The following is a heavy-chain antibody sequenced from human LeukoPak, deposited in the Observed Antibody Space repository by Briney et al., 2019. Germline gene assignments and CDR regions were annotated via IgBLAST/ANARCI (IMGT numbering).Heavy chain of an antibody. CDR1: GYTFTSCD. CDR2: MNPNSGNT. Sequence: ASVKVSCKASGYTFTSCDINWVRQATGQGLEWMGWMNPNSGNTGYAQKFQGRVTMTRNTSISTAYMELSSLRSEDTAVYYCARVYSYGSLDAFDIWGQGTMVTVSS. V-gene: IGHV1-8*01. J-gene: IGHJ3*02. CDR3: ARVYSYGSLDAFDI. D-gene: IGHD5-18*01.